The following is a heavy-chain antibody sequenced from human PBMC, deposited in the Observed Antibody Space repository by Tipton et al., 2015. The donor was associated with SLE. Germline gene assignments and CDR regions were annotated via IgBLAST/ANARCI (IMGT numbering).Heavy chain of an antibody. CDR2: IYHSGST. Sequence: TLSLTCTVSGGSISSSSYYWNWIRQHPGKGLEWIGYIYHSGSTHYNPPLKSRVSISVDTSKNQFSLKLNSVTAADTAVYYCARDSSGMGYYWFDPWGQGTLVTVSS. CDR3: ARDSSGMGYYWFDP. CDR1: GGSISSSSYY. J-gene: IGHJ5*02. D-gene: IGHD3-3*01. V-gene: IGHV4-31*03.